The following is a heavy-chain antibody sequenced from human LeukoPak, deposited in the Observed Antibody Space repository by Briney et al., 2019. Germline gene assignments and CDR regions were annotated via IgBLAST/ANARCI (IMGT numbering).Heavy chain of an antibody. V-gene: IGHV4-34*01. CDR2: ISHSGST. J-gene: IGHJ4*02. D-gene: IGHD3-22*01. CDR3: ARGSNYYDSSGSFDY. Sequence: SETLSLTCAVYGGSFSGHYWSWIRQPPGKGLEWIGEISHSGSTNYNPSLKSRVTISVDTSKNQFSLKLSSVTAADTAVYCCARGSNYYDSSGSFDYWGQGTLVTVSS. CDR1: GGSFSGHY.